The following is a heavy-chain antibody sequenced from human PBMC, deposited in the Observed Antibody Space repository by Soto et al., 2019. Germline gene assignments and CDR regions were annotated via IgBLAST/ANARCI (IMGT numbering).Heavy chain of an antibody. Sequence: KPSETLSLTCTVSGGSMINVYWSWIRQPPGKGLEWIGYIYYTGSTKYNPSLESRVTMSVDTSKNQFSLKLSSVTAADTAVYYCARALRGDYWGQGTLVTVSS. V-gene: IGHV4-59*01. CDR2: IYYTGST. CDR3: ARALRGDY. CDR1: GGSMINVY. J-gene: IGHJ4*02. D-gene: IGHD3-10*01.